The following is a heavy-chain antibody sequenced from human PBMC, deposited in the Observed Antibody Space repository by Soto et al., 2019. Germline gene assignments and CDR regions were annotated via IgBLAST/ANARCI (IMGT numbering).Heavy chain of an antibody. J-gene: IGHJ4*02. D-gene: IGHD3-22*01. V-gene: IGHV3-53*02. CDR1: GFTVSSNY. CDR3: ASSGYSTLLPDY. Sequence: EVQLVETGGGLIQPGGSLRLSCAASGFTVSSNYMSWVRQDPGKGLEWVSVIYSGGSTYYADSVKGRFTISRDNSKNTLYLQMNSLRAEDTAVYYCASSGYSTLLPDYWGQGTLVTVSS. CDR2: IYSGGST.